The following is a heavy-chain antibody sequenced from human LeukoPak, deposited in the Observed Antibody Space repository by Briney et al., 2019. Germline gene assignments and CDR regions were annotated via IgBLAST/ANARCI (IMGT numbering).Heavy chain of an antibody. CDR1: GGTFSSYA. V-gene: IGHV1-69*13. J-gene: IGHJ5*02. D-gene: IGHD7-27*01. CDR2: IIPIFGTA. CDR3: ARDEAGEGDNWFDP. Sequence: SVKVSCKAPGGTFSSYAISWVRQAPGQGLEWMGGIIPIFGTANYAQKFQGRVTITADESTSTAYMELSSLRSEDTAVYYCARDEAGEGDNWFDPWGQGTLVTVSS.